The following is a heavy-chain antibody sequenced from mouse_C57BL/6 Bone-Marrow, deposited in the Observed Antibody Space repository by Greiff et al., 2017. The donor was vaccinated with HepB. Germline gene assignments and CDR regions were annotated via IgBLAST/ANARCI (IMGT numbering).Heavy chain of an antibody. D-gene: IGHD1-1*01. V-gene: IGHV1-54*01. CDR1: GYAFTNYL. Sequence: QVQLQQSGAELVRPGTSVKVSCKASGYAFTNYLIEWVKQRPGQGLEWIGVINPGSGGTNYNEKFKGKATLTADKSSSTAYLQLSSLTSEDSAVYFCARGMYYYGSSPNWYFDVWGTGTTVTVSS. J-gene: IGHJ1*03. CDR3: ARGMYYYGSSPNWYFDV. CDR2: INPGSGGT.